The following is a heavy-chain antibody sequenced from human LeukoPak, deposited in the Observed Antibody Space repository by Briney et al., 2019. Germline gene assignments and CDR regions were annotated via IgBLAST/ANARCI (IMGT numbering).Heavy chain of an antibody. D-gene: IGHD3-22*01. CDR3: ARIMADSSGYYY. CDR2: MNPNSGNT. CDR1: GYTFTSYD. J-gene: IGHJ4*02. Sequence: ASVNVSCKASGYTFTSYDINWVRQATGQGLEWMGWMNPNSGNTGYAQKFQGRVTMTRNTSISTAYMEPSSLRSEDTAVYYCARIMADSSGYYYWGQGTLVTVSS. V-gene: IGHV1-8*01.